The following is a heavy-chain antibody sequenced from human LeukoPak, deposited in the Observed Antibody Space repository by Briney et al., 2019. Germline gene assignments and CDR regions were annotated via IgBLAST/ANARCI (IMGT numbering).Heavy chain of an antibody. CDR3: ARAWFYYGSGLDY. J-gene: IGHJ4*02. V-gene: IGHV3-48*03. CDR1: GFTFSSYE. CDR2: ISSSGSTT. D-gene: IGHD3-10*01. Sequence: GGSLRLSCAASGFTFSSYEMNWVRQAPGKGLEWVSYISSSGSTTYYADSVKGRFTISRDNAKNSLYLQMNSLRAEDTAVYYCARAWFYYGSGLDYWGRGTLVTVSS.